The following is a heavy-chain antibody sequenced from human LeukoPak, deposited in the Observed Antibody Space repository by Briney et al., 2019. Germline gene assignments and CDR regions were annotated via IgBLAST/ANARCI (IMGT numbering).Heavy chain of an antibody. V-gene: IGHV3-74*01. D-gene: IGHD3-22*01. J-gene: IGHJ1*01. CDR2: INSDGSST. Sequence: GGSLRLSCAASGFTFSNYWMHWVRQAPGKGLVWVSRINSDGSSTNYADSVKGRSTISRDNAKNTLYLQINSLRAEDTAVYYCAASDSSGYSSKYFQHWGQGTLVTVSS. CDR1: GFTFSNYW. CDR3: AASDSSGYSSKYFQH.